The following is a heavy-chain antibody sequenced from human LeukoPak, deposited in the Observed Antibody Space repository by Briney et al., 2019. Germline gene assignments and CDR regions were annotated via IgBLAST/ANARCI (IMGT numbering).Heavy chain of an antibody. Sequence: SSETLSLTCTVSGDSINRSYYYWGWIRQPPGKGLEWIGNIHYTGTTYYAPSLRSRLTISVDTSKNQFSLKLSSVTAADTAVYYCAREGWATVATGPFGYWGQGTLVTVSS. D-gene: IGHD4-17*01. CDR1: GDSINRSYYY. CDR3: AREGWATVATGPFGY. CDR2: IHYTGTT. V-gene: IGHV4-39*07. J-gene: IGHJ4*02.